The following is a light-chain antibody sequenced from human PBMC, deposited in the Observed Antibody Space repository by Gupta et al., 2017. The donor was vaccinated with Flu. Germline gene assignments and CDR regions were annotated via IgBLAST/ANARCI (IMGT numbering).Light chain of an antibody. V-gene: IGLV1-44*01. Sequence: SVWTQPPAPSEAPCPRGTISCSGSSSNIGSNIVNWYHHFPGTAPKLLIYSNKQRPSGVPERFSGSKSVTSAAMAISGLQAEDEADYYCAAWDDIRNCRVFGGGTKLTVL. J-gene: IGLJ3*02. CDR2: SNK. CDR1: SSNIGSNI. CDR3: AAWDDIRNCRV.